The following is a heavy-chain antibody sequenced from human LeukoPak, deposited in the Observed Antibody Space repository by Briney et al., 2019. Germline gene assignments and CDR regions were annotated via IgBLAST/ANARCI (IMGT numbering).Heavy chain of an antibody. Sequence: SETLSLTCTVSGGSISPYYWSWIRQPPGKGLEWIGYIYYSGSTNYNPSLKSRVTISVDTSKNQFSLKLTSVTAADTAVYYCARGDRGSGSLSYWGQGTLVTVSS. V-gene: IGHV4-59*12. CDR2: IYYSGST. D-gene: IGHD3-10*01. J-gene: IGHJ4*02. CDR3: ARGDRGSGSLSY. CDR1: GGSISPYY.